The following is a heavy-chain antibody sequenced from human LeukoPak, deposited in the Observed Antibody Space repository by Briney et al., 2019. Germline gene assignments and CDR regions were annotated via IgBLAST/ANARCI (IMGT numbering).Heavy chain of an antibody. V-gene: IGHV3-64*01. CDR1: GFNFTTYA. J-gene: IGHJ3*02. CDR3: ARGHSSWSMGDAFDI. CDR2: ISGNGVNT. Sequence: GGSMRLSCTASGFNFTTYAMHWVRQAPGRGLEYVSAISGNGVNTFYANSLKGRFTISRDNSKNTLYLQMGSLRAEDTAVYYCARGHSSWSMGDAFDIWGQGTMVTVSS. D-gene: IGHD6-13*01.